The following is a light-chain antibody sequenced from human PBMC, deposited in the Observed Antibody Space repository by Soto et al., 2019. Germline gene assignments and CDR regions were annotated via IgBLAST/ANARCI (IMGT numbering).Light chain of an antibody. CDR1: QGVSGC. CDR2: DAS. CDR3: QQYETFSGT. Sequence: DIQMTQSPSTLSASVGDTVTVTCLASQGVSGCLAWYQQKPGEAPKLLIYDASALPRGVPSRFSGSGSGTKFTLTIASLQPDDFATYYCQQYETFSGTFGPGTKVDIK. J-gene: IGKJ1*01. V-gene: IGKV1-5*01.